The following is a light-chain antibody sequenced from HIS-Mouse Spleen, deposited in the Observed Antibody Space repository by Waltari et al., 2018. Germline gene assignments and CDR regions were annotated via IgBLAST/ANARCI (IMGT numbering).Light chain of an antibody. Sequence: SYELTQPPSVSVSPVQTASITCSGDKLGAKYACWYQQKPGQSPVLVIYQDSKRPSGIPERFSGSNSGNTATLTISGTQAMDEADYYCQAWDSSTAGVVFGGGTKLTVL. CDR1: KLGAKY. V-gene: IGLV3-1*01. CDR2: QDS. CDR3: QAWDSSTAGVV. J-gene: IGLJ2*01.